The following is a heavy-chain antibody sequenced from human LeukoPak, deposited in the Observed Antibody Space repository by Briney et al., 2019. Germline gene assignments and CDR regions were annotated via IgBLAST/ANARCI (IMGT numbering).Heavy chain of an antibody. J-gene: IGHJ4*02. CDR3: ARDIDDVGALFDF. Sequence: SETLSLTCTVSGDSINRSNYYWGWIRQPPGKGLEWIASINYSGRTYYNPSLNSRLIISVDTAKRQFSLKLTSVTAADTALYFCARDIDDVGALFDFWGQGTLVTVSS. CDR2: INYSGRT. V-gene: IGHV4-39*07. CDR1: GDSINRSNYY. D-gene: IGHD1-26*01.